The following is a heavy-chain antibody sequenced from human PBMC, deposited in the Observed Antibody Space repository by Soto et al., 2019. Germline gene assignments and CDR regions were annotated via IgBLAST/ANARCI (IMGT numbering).Heavy chain of an antibody. V-gene: IGHV4-59*01. Sequence: SETLSLTCTVSGGSISSYYWSWIRQPPGKGLEWIGYIYYSGSTNYNPSLKSRVTISVDTSKNQFSLKLSSVTAADTAVYYCARDRVPALDVWGKGTTVTVSS. D-gene: IGHD2-2*01. CDR2: IYYSGST. J-gene: IGHJ6*04. CDR3: ARDRVPALDV. CDR1: GGSISSYY.